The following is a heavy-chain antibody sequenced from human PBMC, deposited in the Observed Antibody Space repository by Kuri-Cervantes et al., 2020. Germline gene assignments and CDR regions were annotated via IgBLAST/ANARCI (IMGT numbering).Heavy chain of an antibody. CDR2: IWYDGSNK. CDR3: AKDQVLHWFDP. CDR1: GLTFSTYG. J-gene: IGHJ5*02. V-gene: IGHV3-33*06. D-gene: IGHD4/OR15-4a*01. Sequence: GGSLRLSCAASGLTFSTYGMHWVRQAPGKGLEWVATIWYDGSNKYYSDSVKGRFTISRDNSKNTMYLQMNSLGADDTAVYYCAKDQVLHWFDPWGQGTLVTVSS.